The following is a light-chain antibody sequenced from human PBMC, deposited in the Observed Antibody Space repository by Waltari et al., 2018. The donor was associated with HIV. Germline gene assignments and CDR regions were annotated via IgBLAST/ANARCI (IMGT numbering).Light chain of an antibody. CDR2: KND. CDR1: SSNIGSNI. Sequence: QSVLTQPPSASGTPGQWVTLSCSGSSSNIGSNIVNSYQQFPGTAPKVLIYKNDQRPSGFPDRFSGSKSGTSASLAISGLQSEDEADYYCAAWDDSLNGPNWVFGGGTKLTVL. J-gene: IGLJ3*02. CDR3: AAWDDSLNGPNWV. V-gene: IGLV1-44*01.